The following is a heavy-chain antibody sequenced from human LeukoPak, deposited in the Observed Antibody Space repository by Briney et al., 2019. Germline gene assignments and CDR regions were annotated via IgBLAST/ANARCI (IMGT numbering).Heavy chain of an antibody. Sequence: PSETLSLTCTVSGGSISSYYWSGIRQPPGRELEGMGYIYYSGSTNNNPTLTCRATIPVDTSKNQFSLKLSSVTAADTAAYYCARDLGRGLPRGNYGMDVWGQGTTVTVSS. J-gene: IGHJ6*02. CDR2: IYYSGST. CDR3: ARDLGRGLPRGNYGMDV. D-gene: IGHD2-15*01. CDR1: GGSISSYY. V-gene: IGHV4-59*01.